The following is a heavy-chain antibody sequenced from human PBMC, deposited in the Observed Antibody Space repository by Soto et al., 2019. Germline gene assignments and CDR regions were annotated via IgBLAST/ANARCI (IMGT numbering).Heavy chain of an antibody. Sequence: GSLRLSCAASTVTFGRYAISWIPQPPGKALEWFSVFSGIGDITYYADSVKGRFTISRDNSKKTVYLQMNSLRAEDTAVYYCAKGVPGIAVAGTGYFQHWGQGTLVTVSS. CDR3: AKGVPGIAVAGTGYFQH. J-gene: IGHJ1*01. CDR1: TVTFGRYA. D-gene: IGHD6-19*01. V-gene: IGHV3-23*01. CDR2: FSGIGDIT.